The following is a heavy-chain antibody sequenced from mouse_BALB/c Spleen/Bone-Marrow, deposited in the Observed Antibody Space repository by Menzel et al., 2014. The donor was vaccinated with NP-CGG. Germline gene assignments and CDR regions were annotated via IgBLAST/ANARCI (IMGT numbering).Heavy chain of an antibody. CDR1: GHTFTDYY. CDR3: ARSRAMDY. V-gene: IGHV1-26*01. J-gene: IGHJ4*01. CDR2: INPNNGNT. Sequence: VQLQQSGPDLVKPGASVKMSCKASGHTFTDYYMKWVKQSHGKRLEWIGDINPNNGNTFYNQKLKGKASLTVDKSSTTAYMQLNSLTSEDSAVYYCARSRAMDYWGQGTSVTVSS.